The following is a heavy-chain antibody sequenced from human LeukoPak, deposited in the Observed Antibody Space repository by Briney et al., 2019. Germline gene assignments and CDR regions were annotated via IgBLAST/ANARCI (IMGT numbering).Heavy chain of an antibody. J-gene: IGHJ4*02. Sequence: GGSLRLSCAASGFTFSSYSMNWVRQAPGKGLEWVSSISSSSSYIYYADSVRGRFTISRDNSKNTLCLQMNSLRAEDTAVYYCAREPPYRSTVTGTYFDHWGQGIMVTVSS. CDR2: ISSSSSYI. V-gene: IGHV3-21*01. CDR3: AREPPYRSTVTGTYFDH. CDR1: GFTFSSYS. D-gene: IGHD6-19*01.